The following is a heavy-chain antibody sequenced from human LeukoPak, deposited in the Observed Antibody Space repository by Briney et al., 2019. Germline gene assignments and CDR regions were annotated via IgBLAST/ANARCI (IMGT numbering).Heavy chain of an antibody. Sequence: SVKVSCKASGGTFSSYAISWVRQAPGQGLEWMGGIIPIFGTANYAQKFQGRVTITTDESTSTAYMELRSLRSDDTAVYYCATTGQLERIDYWGQGTLVTVSS. CDR1: GGTFSSYA. D-gene: IGHD1-1*01. J-gene: IGHJ4*02. CDR2: IIPIFGTA. CDR3: ATTGQLERIDY. V-gene: IGHV1-69*05.